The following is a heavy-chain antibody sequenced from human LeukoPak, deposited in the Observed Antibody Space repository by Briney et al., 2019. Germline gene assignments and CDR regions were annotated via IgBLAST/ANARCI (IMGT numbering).Heavy chain of an antibody. V-gene: IGHV3-15*01. D-gene: IGHD5-12*01. CDR2: IKSKTDGGTT. CDR1: GFTFSNYW. CDR3: TTDGRQLGYSGYDSY. Sequence: GGSLRLSCAASGFTFSNYWMSWVRQAPGKGLEWVGRIKSKTDGGTTDYAAPVKGRFTISRDDSKNTLYLQMNSLKTEDTAVYYCTTDGRQLGYSGYDSYWGQGTLVTVSS. J-gene: IGHJ4*02.